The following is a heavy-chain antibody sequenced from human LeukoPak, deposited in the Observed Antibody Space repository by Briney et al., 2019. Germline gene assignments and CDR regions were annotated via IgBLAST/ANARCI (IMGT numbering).Heavy chain of an antibody. CDR2: IYYSGST. V-gene: IGHV4-59*08. J-gene: IGHJ3*02. CDR3: ARLGSYYYDILAAFDI. D-gene: IGHD3-22*01. Sequence: SETLSLTCTVSGGSISSYYWSWIRQPPGKGLEWIGYIYYSGSTNYNPSLKSRVTVSVDTSKNQFSLKLSSVTAADTAVYYCARLGSYYYDILAAFDIWGQGTMVTVSS. CDR1: GGSISSYY.